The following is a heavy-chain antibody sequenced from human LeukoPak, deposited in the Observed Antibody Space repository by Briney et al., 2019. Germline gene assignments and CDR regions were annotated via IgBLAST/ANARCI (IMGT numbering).Heavy chain of an antibody. J-gene: IGHJ6*03. D-gene: IGHD6-13*01. CDR1: GYTFTSYD. V-gene: IGHV1-8*01. CDR3: ARGASSSWPFPYYYYYYMDV. Sequence: ASVKVSCKASGYTFTSYDINWVRQATGQGLEWMGWMNPNSGNTGYAQKFQGRVTMTRNTPISTAYMELSSLRSEDTAVYYCARGASSSWPFPYYYYYYMDVWGKGTTVTVSS. CDR2: MNPNSGNT.